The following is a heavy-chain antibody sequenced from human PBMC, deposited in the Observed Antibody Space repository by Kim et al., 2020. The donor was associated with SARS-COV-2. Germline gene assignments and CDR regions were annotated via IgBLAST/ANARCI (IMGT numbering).Heavy chain of an antibody. D-gene: IGHD3-10*01. CDR2: IYHSGST. CDR1: GGSISSSDW. V-gene: IGHV4-4*02. J-gene: IGHJ4*02. Sequence: SETLSLTCAVSGGSISSSDWWSWVRQPPGKGLEWIGEIYHSGSTNYNPSLKSRVTISVDKSKNQFSLKLSSVTAADTAVYYCASWGYYYGSGSYYTFDYWGQGTLVTVSS. CDR3: ASWGYYYGSGSYYTFDY.